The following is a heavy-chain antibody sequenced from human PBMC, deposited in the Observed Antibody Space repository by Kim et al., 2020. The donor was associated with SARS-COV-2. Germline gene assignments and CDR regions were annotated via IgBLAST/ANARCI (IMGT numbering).Heavy chain of an antibody. D-gene: IGHD3-16*01. J-gene: IGHJ4*02. V-gene: IGHV3-30*07. CDR3: ARDRGSHEDYYFDY. Sequence: ADSVKGRFTISRDNSKNTLYLQMNSLRAEDTAVYYCARDRGSHEDYYFDYWGQGTLVTVSS.